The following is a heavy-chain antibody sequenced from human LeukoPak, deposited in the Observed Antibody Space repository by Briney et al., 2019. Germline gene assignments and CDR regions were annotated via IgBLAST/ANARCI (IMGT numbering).Heavy chain of an antibody. V-gene: IGHV1-8*01. Sequence: GASVKVSCKASGYTFTSYDINWVRQATGQGLEWMGWMNPNSGNTGYAQKFQGRVTMTRNTSISTAYMELSSLRSEDTAVYYCARSRAAPITMVRGVKNWFDPWGQGTLVTVSS. J-gene: IGHJ5*02. CDR1: GYTFTSYD. D-gene: IGHD3-10*01. CDR2: MNPNSGNT. CDR3: ARSRAAPITMVRGVKNWFDP.